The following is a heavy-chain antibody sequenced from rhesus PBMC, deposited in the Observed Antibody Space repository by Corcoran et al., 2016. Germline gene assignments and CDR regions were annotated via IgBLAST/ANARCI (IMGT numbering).Heavy chain of an antibody. CDR3: AREEDSNPFDY. CDR2: NTYSGRT. V-gene: IGHV4-122*02. J-gene: IGHJ4*01. Sequence: QVQLQESGPGLVKPSETLSLTCAVYGSSISSGYYWRWIRKPPGKGLVWIGYNTYSGRTSYNPSLKSRVTISRDTSKNQFSLKLSSVTAADTAVYYCAREEDSNPFDYWGQGVLVTVSS. CDR1: GSSISSGYY. D-gene: IGHD4-23*01.